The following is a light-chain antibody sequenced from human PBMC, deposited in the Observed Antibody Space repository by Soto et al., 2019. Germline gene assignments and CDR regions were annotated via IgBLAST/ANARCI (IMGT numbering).Light chain of an antibody. Sequence: EVVLTQSPATLSVSPGDRATLSCRASQYIGSAVAWYHQRSGQAPRLLIFDASIRVPTTPARFSGSGSGTDFTLTISRLEPEDFAVYYCQQYGSSPRTFGGGTKVDIK. J-gene: IGKJ4*01. CDR2: DAS. V-gene: IGKV3-20*01. CDR3: QQYGSSPRT. CDR1: QYIGSA.